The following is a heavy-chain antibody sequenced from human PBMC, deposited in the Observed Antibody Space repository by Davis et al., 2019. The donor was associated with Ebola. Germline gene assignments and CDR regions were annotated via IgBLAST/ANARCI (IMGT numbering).Heavy chain of an antibody. CDR1: GGSISSSNW. CDR2: IYHSGST. J-gene: IGHJ6*02. Sequence: MPSETLSLTCAVSGGSISSSNWWRWVRQPPGKGLEWIGEIYHSGSTNYNPSLKSRVTISVDTSKNQFSLKLSSVTAADTAVYYCARGTIFGVVRVLYYGMDVWGQGTTVTVSS. V-gene: IGHV4-4*02. D-gene: IGHD3-3*01. CDR3: ARGTIFGVVRVLYYGMDV.